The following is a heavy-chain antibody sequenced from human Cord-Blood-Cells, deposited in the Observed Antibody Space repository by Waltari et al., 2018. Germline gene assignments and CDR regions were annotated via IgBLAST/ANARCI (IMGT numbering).Heavy chain of an antibody. Sequence: QVQLQQWGAGLLKPSETLSLTCAVHGGSFSGYYWSWIRQPPGKGLEWIGEINHSGSTNDNPSLEGRVTIAVDTAKNQVSLKLSSVTAADTAVYYCARGRRIAVAGNFDYWGQGTLVTVSS. V-gene: IGHV4-34*01. J-gene: IGHJ4*02. D-gene: IGHD6-19*01. CDR1: GGSFSGYY. CDR3: ARGRRIAVAGNFDY. CDR2: INHSGST.